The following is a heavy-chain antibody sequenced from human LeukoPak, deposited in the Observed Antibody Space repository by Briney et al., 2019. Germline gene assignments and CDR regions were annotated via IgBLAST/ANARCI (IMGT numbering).Heavy chain of an antibody. CDR3: ARVRSDFWSGYYNFDNWFDP. V-gene: IGHV1-8*03. CDR2: MNPNSGNT. CDR1: GYTFTSYG. J-gene: IGHJ5*02. Sequence: ASVKVSCKASGYTFTSYGISWVRQAPGQGLEWMGWMNPNSGNTGYVQKFQGRVTITRNTSISTAYMELSSLRSEDTAVYYCARVRSDFWSGYYNFDNWFDPWGQGTLVTVSS. D-gene: IGHD3-3*01.